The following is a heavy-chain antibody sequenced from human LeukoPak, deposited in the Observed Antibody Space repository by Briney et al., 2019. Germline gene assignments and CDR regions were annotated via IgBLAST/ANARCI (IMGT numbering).Heavy chain of an antibody. V-gene: IGHV3-21*01. CDR3: ARLNYYDSTNYFDC. CDR2: ISRSSSTYI. Sequence: GGSLRLSCAASGFTFSSYSMNWVRQAPGKGLEWVSSISRSSSTYIYYADSVKGRFTISRDNAKNSLYLQMNSLRAEDTAVYYCARLNYYDSTNYFDCWGQGILVTVSS. D-gene: IGHD3-22*01. J-gene: IGHJ4*02. CDR1: GFTFSSYS.